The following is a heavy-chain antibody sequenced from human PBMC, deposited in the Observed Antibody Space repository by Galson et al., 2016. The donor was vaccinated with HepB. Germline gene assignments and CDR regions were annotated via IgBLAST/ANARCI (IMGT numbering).Heavy chain of an antibody. J-gene: IGHJ6*02. CDR2: IWYDGSNK. V-gene: IGHV3-33*01. CDR1: GFTFSRYG. CDR3: AREDRDDNYYCYGMDV. D-gene: IGHD2-21*01. Sequence: SLRLSCAASGFTFSRYGMHWVRQAPGKGLEWVAVIWYDGSNKYYADSVKGRFTISRDNSKNTLYLQMNSLRAEDTAVYYCAREDRDDNYYCYGMDVWGQGTAVTVSS.